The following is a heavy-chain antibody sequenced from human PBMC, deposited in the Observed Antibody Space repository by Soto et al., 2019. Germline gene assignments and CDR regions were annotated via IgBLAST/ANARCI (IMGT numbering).Heavy chain of an antibody. J-gene: IGHJ3*02. D-gene: IGHD6-13*01. CDR3: GRGVAAGDGFDS. CDR2: MNPNSGNT. Sequence: QVQLVQSGAEVKKPGASVKVSCKASGYTFTSYDINWVPQATGQGREGMGWMNPNSGNTGYAQKFQGRVTMTRNTSIRTAYMELSSLRSEDTAVYYCGRGVAAGDGFDSWGQGTMVTVSS. V-gene: IGHV1-8*01. CDR1: GYTFTSYD.